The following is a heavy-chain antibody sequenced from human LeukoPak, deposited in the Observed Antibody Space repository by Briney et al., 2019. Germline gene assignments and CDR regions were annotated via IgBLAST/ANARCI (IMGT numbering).Heavy chain of an antibody. J-gene: IGHJ4*02. CDR2: ISGSGGNT. V-gene: IGHV3-23*01. CDR3: AKDLDSSGYYLTCFDY. D-gene: IGHD3-22*01. CDR1: GFTFSSYA. Sequence: GGSLRLSCAASGFTFSSYAMSWVRQAPGKGLEWVSAISGSGGNTYYADSVRGRFTISRDNSKSTLYLQMNSLRAEDTAVYYCAKDLDSSGYYLTCFDYWGQGTLVTVSS.